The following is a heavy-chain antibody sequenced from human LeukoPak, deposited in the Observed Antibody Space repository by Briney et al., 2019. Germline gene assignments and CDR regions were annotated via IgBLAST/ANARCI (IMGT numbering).Heavy chain of an antibody. CDR3: ARDGNYGSGSYYFDY. CDR1: GGTFSSYA. D-gene: IGHD3-10*01. J-gene: IGHJ4*02. V-gene: IGHV1-46*01. CDR2: INPSGGST. Sequence: GASVKVSCKASGGTFSSYAISWVRQAPGQGLEWMGIINPSGGSTSYAQKFQGRVTMTRDMSTSTVYMELSSLRSEDTAVYYCARDGNYGSGSYYFDYWGQGTLVTVSS.